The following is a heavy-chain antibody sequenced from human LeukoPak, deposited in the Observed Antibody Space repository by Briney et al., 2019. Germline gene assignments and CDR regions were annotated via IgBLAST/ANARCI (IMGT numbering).Heavy chain of an antibody. CDR3: ASSVVTTHDAFDI. CDR1: GFTFNDYA. V-gene: IGHV3-30-3*01. Sequence: PGGSLRLSCAASGFTFNDYAMSWVRQAPGKGLEWVAVISYDGSNKYYADSVKGRFTISRDNSKNTLYLQMNSLRAEDTAVYYCASSVVTTHDAFDIWGQGTMVTVSS. D-gene: IGHD4-23*01. CDR2: ISYDGSNK. J-gene: IGHJ3*02.